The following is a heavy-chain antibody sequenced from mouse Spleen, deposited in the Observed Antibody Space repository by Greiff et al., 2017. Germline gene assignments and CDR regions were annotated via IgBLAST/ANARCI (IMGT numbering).Heavy chain of an antibody. CDR1: GFSLTSYG. CDR3: ARLTVVAFYWYFDV. D-gene: IGHD1-1*01. Sequence: QVQLKQSGPGLVQPSQSLSITCTVSGFSLTSYGVHWVRQSPGKGLEWLGVIWSGGSTDYNAAFISRLSISKDNSRSQVFFKMNSLQADDTAIYYCARLTVVAFYWYFDVWGAGTTVTVSS. CDR2: IWSGGST. J-gene: IGHJ1*01. V-gene: IGHV2-2*01.